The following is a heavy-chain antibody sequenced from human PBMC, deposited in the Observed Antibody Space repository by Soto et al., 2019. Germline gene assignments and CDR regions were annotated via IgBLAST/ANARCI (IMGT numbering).Heavy chain of an antibody. CDR2: ISPYTANT. CDR3: EREKLYGNVWNYRVNWFGS. CDR1: GYTFTSYG. V-gene: IGHV1-18*04. J-gene: IGHJ5*01. D-gene: IGHD1-7*01. Sequence: ASVKVSCKASGYTFTSYGISWVRQAPLQGLEWMVWISPYTANTNYAQRFQGRVTMTTEPHTTTSDQEPAGLTSGDTAAYYCEREKLYGNVWNYRVNWFGSLGQGTLVTLPS.